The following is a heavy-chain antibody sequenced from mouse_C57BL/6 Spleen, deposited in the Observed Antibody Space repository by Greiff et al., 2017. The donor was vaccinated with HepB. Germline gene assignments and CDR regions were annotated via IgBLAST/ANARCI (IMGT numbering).Heavy chain of an antibody. CDR3: TVYSNYGYYFDY. V-gene: IGHV14-1*01. CDR1: GFNIKDYY. CDR2: IDPEDGDT. J-gene: IGHJ2*01. Sequence: EVQLQQSGAELVRPGASVKLSCTASGFNIKDYYMHWVKQRPEQGLEWIGRIDPEDGDTEYAPKLQGKATMTADTSSNTDYLQLSSLTSEDTAVYYCTVYSNYGYYFDYWGQGTTLTVSS. D-gene: IGHD2-5*01.